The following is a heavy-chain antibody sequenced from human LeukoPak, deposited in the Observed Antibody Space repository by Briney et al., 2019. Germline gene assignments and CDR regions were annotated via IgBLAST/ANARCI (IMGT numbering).Heavy chain of an antibody. CDR1: GGSISSDY. V-gene: IGHV4-59*12. D-gene: IGHD3-22*01. CDR2: IYYSGST. CDR3: ASEAYYYDSSGYYKY. J-gene: IGHJ4*02. Sequence: SETLSLTCTVSGGSISSDYWSWIRQPPGKGLEWIGYIYYSGSTNYNPSLESRVTISVDTSRNQFSLKLNSVTAADTAVYYCASEAYYYDSSGYYKYWGQGTLVTVSS.